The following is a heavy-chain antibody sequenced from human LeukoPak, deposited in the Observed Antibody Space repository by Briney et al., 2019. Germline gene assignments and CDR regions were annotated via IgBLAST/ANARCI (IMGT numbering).Heavy chain of an antibody. V-gene: IGHV3-21*01. Sequence: GGSLRPSCGASGFTFSNYNMNWVRQAPGEGLEWVSSINSRSTYIFYADSVMGRFTISRDNAKNSLFLQMNSLRAEDTAVYYCARDETNGSDSWGQGTLVTVSS. CDR3: ARDETNGSDS. J-gene: IGHJ4*02. CDR1: GFTFSNYN. D-gene: IGHD1-14*01. CDR2: INSRSTYI.